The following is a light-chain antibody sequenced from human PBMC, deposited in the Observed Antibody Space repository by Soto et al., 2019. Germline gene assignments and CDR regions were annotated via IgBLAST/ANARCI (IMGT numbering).Light chain of an antibody. J-gene: IGKJ4*01. CDR2: AAS. CDR3: QQSYSTPPVT. Sequence: DIQMTQSASSLSASVGDRVTITCRASQSISSYLNWYQQKPGKAPKLLIYAASSLQSGVPSRFSGSGSGTDFTLTISILQPEDFATYYCQQSYSTPPVTFGGGTKVEIK. CDR1: QSISSY. V-gene: IGKV1-39*01.